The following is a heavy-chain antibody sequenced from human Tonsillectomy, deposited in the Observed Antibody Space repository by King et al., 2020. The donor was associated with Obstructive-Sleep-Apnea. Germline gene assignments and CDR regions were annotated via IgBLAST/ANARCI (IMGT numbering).Heavy chain of an antibody. CDR2: IKKKSDGGTT. J-gene: IGHJ3*02. CDR3: TRDYDILTGYYYGAFDI. D-gene: IGHD3-9*01. Sequence: VQLVESGGGLVKPGGSLRLSCAASGFTVSNAWRSWVRQAPGKGLEWVGRIKKKSDGGTTDYAAPVKGRFTISRDASKNTLYLQMNSLKTEDTAVYYCTRDYDILTGYYYGAFDIWGQGTMVTVSS. CDR1: GFTVSNAW. V-gene: IGHV3-15*01.